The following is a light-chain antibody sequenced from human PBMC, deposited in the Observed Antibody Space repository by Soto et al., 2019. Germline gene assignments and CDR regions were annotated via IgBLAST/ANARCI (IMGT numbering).Light chain of an antibody. Sequence: EIVMTQSPATLSVSPGXRATLSCRASQSISSNLAWYQQKPGQAPRLLIYGASTRATGIPARFSGSGSGTEFTLTISSLQSEDFAVYYCQQYNNWPPTFGQGTKVEIK. V-gene: IGKV3-15*01. J-gene: IGKJ1*01. CDR2: GAS. CDR1: QSISSN. CDR3: QQYNNWPPT.